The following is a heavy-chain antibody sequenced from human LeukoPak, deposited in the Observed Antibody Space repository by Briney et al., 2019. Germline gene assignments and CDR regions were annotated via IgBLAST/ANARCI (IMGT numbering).Heavy chain of an antibody. Sequence: ASVKVSCKVSGYTLAELSMHWVRQAPGKGLEWMGGFDPEDGETIYAQKFQGRVTMTEDTSTDTAYMELSSLRSEDTAVYYCATDPTMVRGVYGDYRGQGTLVAVSS. CDR2: FDPEDGET. CDR3: ATDPTMVRGVYGDY. V-gene: IGHV1-24*01. D-gene: IGHD3-10*01. J-gene: IGHJ4*02. CDR1: GYTLAELS.